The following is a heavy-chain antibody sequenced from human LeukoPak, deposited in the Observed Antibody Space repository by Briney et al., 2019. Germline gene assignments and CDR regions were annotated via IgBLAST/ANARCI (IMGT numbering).Heavy chain of an antibody. CDR1: GFTFSSYG. V-gene: IGHV3-30*18. D-gene: IGHD6-6*01. J-gene: IGHJ5*02. CDR2: ISYDGNSK. CDR3: AKTLVASPGNTGGP. Sequence: GGSLRLSCAASGFTFSSYGMHWVRQAPGKGLEWVAVISYDGNSKYYADSVKGRFTISRDNSKNTLYLQMNSLRAEDTAVYYCAKTLVASPGNTGGPWGQGTLVTVSS.